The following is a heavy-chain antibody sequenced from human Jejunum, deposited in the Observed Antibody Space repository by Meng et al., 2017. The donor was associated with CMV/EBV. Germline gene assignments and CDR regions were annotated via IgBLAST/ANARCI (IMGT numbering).Heavy chain of an antibody. Sequence: GFPFSNYYMSWILLAPGKGLEWISYISGDGSDLFYGDSVRGRFTISRDNAKNSLYLQINSLRVEDTAVYYCVRDILRVGITYYFDYWGQGTLVTVSS. CDR1: GFPFSNYY. J-gene: IGHJ4*02. CDR3: VRDILRVGITYYFDY. CDR2: ISGDGSDL. D-gene: IGHD1-26*01. V-gene: IGHV3-11*04.